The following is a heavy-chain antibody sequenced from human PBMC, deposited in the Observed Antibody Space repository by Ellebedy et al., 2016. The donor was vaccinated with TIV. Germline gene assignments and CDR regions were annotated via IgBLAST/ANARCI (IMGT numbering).Heavy chain of an antibody. CDR3: ARGGQNYFDY. CDR2: INPYNGNT. CDR1: GYTFRKNG. Sequence: ASVKVSCXASGYTFRKNGITWVRQAPGQGLEWMGWINPYNGNTNYAQNLQGRVTMTTDTSTSTAYMELGSLTSDDTAVYYCARGGQNYFDYWGLGTLVTVPS. J-gene: IGHJ4*02. V-gene: IGHV1-18*04.